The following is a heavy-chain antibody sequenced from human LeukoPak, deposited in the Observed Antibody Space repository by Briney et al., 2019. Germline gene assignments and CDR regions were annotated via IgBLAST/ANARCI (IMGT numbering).Heavy chain of an antibody. Sequence: SETLSLTCTVSGASISSNYWSWIRQPAGKGLEWIVRMYTSGNTHYSPSLKSRVTMSVDTCKNQCSLNMTSLTAPDTAVYYCANGANSGSYFEDWGQGNLVTVSS. CDR2: MYTSGNT. D-gene: IGHD1-26*01. V-gene: IGHV4-4*07. CDR1: GASISSNY. CDR3: ANGANSGSYFED. J-gene: IGHJ4*02.